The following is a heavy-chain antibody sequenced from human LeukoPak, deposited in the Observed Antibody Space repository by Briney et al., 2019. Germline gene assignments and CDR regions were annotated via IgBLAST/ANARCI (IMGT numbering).Heavy chain of an antibody. V-gene: IGHV1-3*01. CDR3: ARDVVGIGEPFDY. J-gene: IGHJ4*02. Sequence: GASVKVSCKASGYTFTNYAIHWVRQAPGQSLEWMGQINGGLENTKYSQRFLGRVTITRDISANTAYMELSSLTSEDTAVYYCARDVVGIGEPFDYWGQGTLVTVSS. CDR2: INGGLENT. D-gene: IGHD1-26*01. CDR1: GYTFTNYA.